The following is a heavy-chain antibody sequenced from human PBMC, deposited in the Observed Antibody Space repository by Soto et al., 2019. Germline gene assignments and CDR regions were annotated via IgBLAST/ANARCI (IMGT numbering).Heavy chain of an antibody. D-gene: IGHD1-26*01. J-gene: IGHJ5*02. Sequence: SETLSLTCTFSGGSISSYYWSWIRQPPGNGLECIGHIYFSGSTNYNPSLKSRVTISIDTSKRQFSLKLMSVTAADTAVYYCARVGSGSYYDFNWFDPWGQGKVVTVSS. CDR2: IYFSGST. V-gene: IGHV4-59*01. CDR1: GGSISSYY. CDR3: ARVGSGSYYDFNWFDP.